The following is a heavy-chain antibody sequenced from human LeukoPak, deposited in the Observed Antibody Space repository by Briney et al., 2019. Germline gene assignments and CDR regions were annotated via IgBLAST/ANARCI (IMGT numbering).Heavy chain of an antibody. Sequence: SETLSLTCAVYGGSFSGYYWSWIRQPPGKGLEWIGEINHSGSTNYNPSLKSRVTISVDTSKNQFSLKLSSVTAADTAVYYCARGSRYDYVWGSYRFTADDYFDYWGQETLVTVSS. CDR2: INHSGST. CDR1: GGSFSGYY. D-gene: IGHD3-16*02. V-gene: IGHV4-34*01. J-gene: IGHJ4*02. CDR3: ARGSRYDYVWGSYRFTADDYFDY.